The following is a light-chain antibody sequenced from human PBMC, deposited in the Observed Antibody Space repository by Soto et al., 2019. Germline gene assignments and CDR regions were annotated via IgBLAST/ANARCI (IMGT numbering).Light chain of an antibody. CDR2: EGS. CDR1: SSDVGSYNL. CDR3: CSYAGSSTSV. J-gene: IGLJ2*01. V-gene: IGLV2-23*01. Sequence: QSALTQPACVSGSPGQSITISCTGTSSDVGSYNLVSWYQQHPGKAPKLMIYEGSKRPSGVSNRFSGSKSGNTASLTISGLQAEDEADYYCCSYAGSSTSVFGGGTKLTVL.